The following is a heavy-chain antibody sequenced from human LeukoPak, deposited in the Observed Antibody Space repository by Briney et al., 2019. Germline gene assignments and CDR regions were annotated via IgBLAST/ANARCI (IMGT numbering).Heavy chain of an antibody. CDR3: AHSTTGTTPPFNY. J-gene: IGHJ4*02. V-gene: IGHV2-5*02. Sequence: SGPTLVNPTQTLTLTCTLSGFSLSTSGLGVGWIRQPPGKALEWLAVIYWDDDKRYRPSLKNRLTITKDTSKNQVVLTLTNTDPVDTATYYCAHSTTGTTPPFNYWGQGILVTVSS. D-gene: IGHD1-7*01. CDR1: GFSLSTSGLG. CDR2: IYWDDDK.